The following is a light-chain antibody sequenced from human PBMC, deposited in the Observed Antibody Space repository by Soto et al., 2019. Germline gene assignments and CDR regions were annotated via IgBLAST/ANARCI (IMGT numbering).Light chain of an antibody. V-gene: IGKV1-39*01. J-gene: IGKJ2*01. Sequence: DIQMTQSPSSLSASVEDRVTITCRASQSISSYLNWYQQKPGKAPKLLIYAASSLQSGVPSRFSGSGSGTDFTLTISSLQPEDFATYYCKQSYSTPYTFGQGTKVDIK. CDR2: AAS. CDR1: QSISSY. CDR3: KQSYSTPYT.